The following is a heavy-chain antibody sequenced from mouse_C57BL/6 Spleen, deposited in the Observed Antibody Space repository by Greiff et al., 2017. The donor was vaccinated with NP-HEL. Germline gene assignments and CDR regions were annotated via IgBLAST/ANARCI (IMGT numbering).Heavy chain of an antibody. J-gene: IGHJ1*03. CDR1: GYTFTGYW. CDR3: ARKRSSSTVVWYFDV. D-gene: IGHD1-1*01. V-gene: IGHV1-9*01. Sequence: VQLQQSGAELMKPGASVKLSCKATGYTFTGYWIEWVKQRPGHGLEWIGEIFPGSGSTNYNEKFKGKATFTADTSSNTAYMQLSSLTTEESSIDYCARKRSSSTVVWYFDVWGTGTTVTVSS. CDR2: IFPGSGST.